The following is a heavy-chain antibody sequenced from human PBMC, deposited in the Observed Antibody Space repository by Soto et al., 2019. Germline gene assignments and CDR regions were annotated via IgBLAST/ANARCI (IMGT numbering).Heavy chain of an antibody. V-gene: IGHV3-23*01. CDR3: AKADGEQWLLPHLDK. D-gene: IGHD6-19*01. Sequence: GGSLRLSCVASGFNFKKFAMSWVRQAPGEGLEWVSGISCCGGSTSYADSVKGRFSIARDDSTNTLSLQMNNLRVEDTAQYYCAKADGEQWLLPHLDKWGQGTLVTVSS. CDR1: GFNFKKFA. CDR2: ISCCGGST. J-gene: IGHJ4*02.